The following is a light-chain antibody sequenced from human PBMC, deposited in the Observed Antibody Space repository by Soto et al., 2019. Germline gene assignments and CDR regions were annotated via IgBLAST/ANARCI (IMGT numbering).Light chain of an antibody. CDR1: SSDVGSYNL. CDR2: EGS. CDR3: CSYGSSITDV. J-gene: IGLJ1*01. Sequence: QSALTQPASVSGSPGQSITISCTGTSSDVGSYNLVSWYQQHPGKAPKVMIYEGSKRPSGVSSRFSGSKSGNTASLTISGVQAEDEADYYCCSYGSSITDVFGSGTKVTVL. V-gene: IGLV2-23*01.